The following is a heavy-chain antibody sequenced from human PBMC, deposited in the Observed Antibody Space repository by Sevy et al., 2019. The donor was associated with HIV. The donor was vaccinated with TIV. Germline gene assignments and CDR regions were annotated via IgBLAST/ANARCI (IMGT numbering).Heavy chain of an antibody. Sequence: GGSLRLSCAASGFTFSIYTMSWVRQAPGKGLEWVSTFCFGGSKIYYADSVNGRFTISRDNSRNTVYLQMNSLRADDTAVYYCAREGCTQPHDYWGQGTLVTVSS. J-gene: IGHJ4*02. D-gene: IGHD2-8*01. CDR3: AREGCTQPHDY. V-gene: IGHV3-23*01. CDR1: GFTFSIYT. CDR2: FCFGGSKI.